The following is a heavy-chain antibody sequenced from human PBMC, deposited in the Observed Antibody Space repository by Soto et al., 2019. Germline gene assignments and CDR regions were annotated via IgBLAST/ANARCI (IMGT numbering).Heavy chain of an antibody. D-gene: IGHD3-10*01. CDR2: IYHNGIT. J-gene: IGHJ6*02. CDR3: ARGLAVRGSYGLDV. Sequence: SETLSLTCAVSGASISRGGSSWSWIRQAPGTGLEWIGYIYHNGITNYNPSLKSRVTISVDKSKNQFSLSLNFVTAADTAVYYCARGLAVRGSYGLDVWGQGTTVTVSS. V-gene: IGHV4-30-2*01. CDR1: GASISRGGSS.